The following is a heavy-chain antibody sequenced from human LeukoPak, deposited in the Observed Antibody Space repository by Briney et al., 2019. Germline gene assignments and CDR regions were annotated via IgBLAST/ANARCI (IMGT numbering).Heavy chain of an antibody. CDR2: INAYNGDT. Sequence: GASVKVSCKASGYTFDRHGISWVRQAPGQGLEWMAWINAYNGDTNYAQKLQGRVTLTTETSTSTAYMELRSLGSDDTAVYYCARDGSGVWFDYWGQGTLVTVSS. V-gene: IGHV1-18*01. CDR1: GYTFDRHG. J-gene: IGHJ4*02. CDR3: ARDGSGVWFDY. D-gene: IGHD3-10*01.